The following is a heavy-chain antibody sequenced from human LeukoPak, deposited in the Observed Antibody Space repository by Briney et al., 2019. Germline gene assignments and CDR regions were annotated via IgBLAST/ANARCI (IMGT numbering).Heavy chain of an antibody. D-gene: IGHD3-22*01. V-gene: IGHV1-2*02. CDR1: GYTFTGYY. J-gene: IGHJ3*02. CDR2: INPNSGGT. CDR3: ARASVLVVVINDAFDI. Sequence: ASVKVSCKASGYTFTGYYMLWVRQAPGQGLEWMGWINPNSGGTNYAQKFQGRVTMTRDTSISTAYMELSRLRSDDTAVYYCARASVLVVVINDAFDIWGKGTTVTVSS.